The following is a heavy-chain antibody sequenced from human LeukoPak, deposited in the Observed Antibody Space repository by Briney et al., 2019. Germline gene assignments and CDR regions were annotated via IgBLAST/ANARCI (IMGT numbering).Heavy chain of an antibody. CDR1: AFTFSTYN. J-gene: IGHJ3*02. V-gene: IGHV3-21*01. D-gene: IGHD3-3*01. CDR2: ITSSSSYT. Sequence: KPGGSLRLSCAASAFTFSTYNMNWVRPAPGKGLEWVSSITSSSSYTFYADSVKGRFTISRDNAKNSLYLQMNSLRAEDTAVYYCARVCYDFWSGYIDAFDIWGQGTMVTVSS. CDR3: ARVCYDFWSGYIDAFDI.